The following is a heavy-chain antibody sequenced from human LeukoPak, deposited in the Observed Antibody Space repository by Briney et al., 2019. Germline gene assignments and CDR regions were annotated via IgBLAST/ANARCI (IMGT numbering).Heavy chain of an antibody. D-gene: IGHD3-10*01. CDR2: ISSSSSYI. Sequence: GGSLRLSCAASGFTFSSYSMNWVRQAPGKGLEWVSSISSSSSYIYYADSVKGRFTISRDNAKNSLYLQMNSLRAEDTAVYYCAREPYGSGSYGYFDYWGQGTLVTVSS. V-gene: IGHV3-21*01. CDR3: AREPYGSGSYGYFDY. J-gene: IGHJ4*02. CDR1: GFTFSSYS.